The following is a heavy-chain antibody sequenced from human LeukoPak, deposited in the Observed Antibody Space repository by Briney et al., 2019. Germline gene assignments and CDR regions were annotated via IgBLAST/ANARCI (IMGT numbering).Heavy chain of an antibody. D-gene: IGHD3-10*01. J-gene: IGHJ4*02. Sequence: ASVKVSCKASGYTFTGYYIHWVRQAPGQGLEWMGGINPDSGGTKDAQKFQGRVTMTRDTSIRTAYMDLSRLRSDDTAVYYCARERYYGSGSVYNRVDYWGQGTLVTVSS. V-gene: IGHV1-2*02. CDR2: INPDSGGT. CDR3: ARERYYGSGSVYNRVDY. CDR1: GYTFTGYY.